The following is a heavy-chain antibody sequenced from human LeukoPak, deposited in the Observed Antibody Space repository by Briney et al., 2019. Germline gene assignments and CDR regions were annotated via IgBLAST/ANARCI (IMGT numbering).Heavy chain of an antibody. Sequence: GGSLRLSCAASAFTFSSYGMHWVRQAPGKGLEWVALISYDGSDKDYAKSVKGRFTVSRDNAKNTLYLQMNSLRAEDTAVYYCARDRQGYYYYYMDVWGKGTTVTVSS. J-gene: IGHJ6*03. D-gene: IGHD6-6*01. CDR1: AFTFSSYG. CDR3: ARDRQGYYYYYMDV. CDR2: ISYDGSDK. V-gene: IGHV3-30*03.